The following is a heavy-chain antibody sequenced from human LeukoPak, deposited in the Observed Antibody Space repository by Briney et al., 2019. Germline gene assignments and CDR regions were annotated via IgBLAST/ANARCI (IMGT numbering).Heavy chain of an antibody. D-gene: IGHD1-26*01. CDR2: ISGSGGST. CDR1: GFTFSSYA. Sequence: GGSLRLSCAASGFTFSSYAMSWVRQAPGKGLERVSAISGSGGSTYYADSVKGRFTISRHNSKNTLYLQMNSLRAEDTAVYYCAKDLQDSWGAFDIWGQGTMVTVSS. V-gene: IGHV3-23*01. J-gene: IGHJ3*02. CDR3: AKDLQDSWGAFDI.